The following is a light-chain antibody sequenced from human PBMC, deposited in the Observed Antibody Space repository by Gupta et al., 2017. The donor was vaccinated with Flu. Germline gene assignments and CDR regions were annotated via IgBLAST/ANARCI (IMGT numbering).Light chain of an antibody. V-gene: IGKV1-33*01. CDR2: GAS. CDR3: QYYDSRRVT. CDR1: QDISKY. Sequence: DIQLNQSPSSLSASVGDRVTITCQANQDISKYLNWYQQKSGKAPKLLIYGASNLKTGVPSRFSGSGSGTDLALTISSLQPEDIATYYCQYYDSRRVTFGQGTKVEIK. J-gene: IGKJ1*01.